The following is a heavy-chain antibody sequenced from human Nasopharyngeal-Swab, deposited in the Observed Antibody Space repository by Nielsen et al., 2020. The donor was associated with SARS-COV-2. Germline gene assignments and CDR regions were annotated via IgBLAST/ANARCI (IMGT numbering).Heavy chain of an antibody. V-gene: IGHV3-7*01. CDR3: ASESRGWYRLYFDY. CDR2: IKQDGSEK. D-gene: IGHD6-19*01. J-gene: IGHJ4*02. CDR1: GFTFSSYW. Sequence: GGSLRLSCAASGFTFSSYWMSWVRQAPGKGLEWVANIKQDGSEKYYVDSVKGRFTISRDNAKNSLYLQMNSLRAEDTAVYYCASESRGWYRLYFDYWGQGTLVTVSS.